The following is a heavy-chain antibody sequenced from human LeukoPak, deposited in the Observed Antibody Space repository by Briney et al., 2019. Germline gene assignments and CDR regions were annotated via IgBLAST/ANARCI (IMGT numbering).Heavy chain of an antibody. D-gene: IGHD6-6*01. V-gene: IGHV1-46*01. CDR1: GYTFTAYY. CDR2: INPSGGNT. J-gene: IGHJ4*02. Sequence: ASVKVSCKASGYTFTAYYIHWVRQAPGQGLEWMGIINPSGGNTNYAQKLQGRVTMTRDMSTSTVYMELSSLRSEDTAVYYCARDPQYSSSSVDYWGQGTLVTVSS. CDR3: ARDPQYSSSSVDY.